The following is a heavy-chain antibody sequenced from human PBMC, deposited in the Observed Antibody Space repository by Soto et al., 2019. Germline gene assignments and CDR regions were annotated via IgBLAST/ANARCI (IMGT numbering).Heavy chain of an antibody. CDR2: IIPIFGTA. CDR3: ARDPTVVTPPEYFQH. CDR1: GGTFSSYD. V-gene: IGHV1-69*01. J-gene: IGHJ1*01. D-gene: IGHD4-17*01. Sequence: QVQLVQSGAEVKKPGSSVKVSCKASGGTFSSYDISWVRQAPGQGLEWMGGIIPIFGTANYAQKFQGRVTITADESTSTAYMELSSLRSEDTAVYYCARDPTVVTPPEYFQHWVQGTLVTVSS.